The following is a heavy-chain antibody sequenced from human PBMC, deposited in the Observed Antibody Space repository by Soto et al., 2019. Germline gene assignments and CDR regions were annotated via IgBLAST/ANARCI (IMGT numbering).Heavy chain of an antibody. D-gene: IGHD2-8*01. CDR3: ARDTNGLHY. Sequence: GGSLRLSCAASGPIFSNYKMHWVRQAPGKGLVWVSRINTDGSITGYADSVKGRFTVSRDNAKNTMYLQMNSLTADDTAVYYCARDTNGLHYWGQGTLVTVSS. V-gene: IGHV3-74*01. J-gene: IGHJ4*02. CDR2: INTDGSIT. CDR1: GPIFSNYK.